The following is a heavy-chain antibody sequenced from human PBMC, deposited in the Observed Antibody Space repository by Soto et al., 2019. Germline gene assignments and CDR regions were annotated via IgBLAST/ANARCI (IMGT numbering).Heavy chain of an antibody. Sequence: QVQLVQSGAEVKKPGSSVKVSCKASGGTFSSYAISWVRQAPGQGLEWMGGIIPIFGTANYAQKFQGRVTITADESTSTAYMELSSLRSEDTAVYYCERGAGSWGLPYYYYYGMDVWGQGTTVTVSS. V-gene: IGHV1-69*12. CDR2: IIPIFGTA. CDR3: ERGAGSWGLPYYYYYGMDV. D-gene: IGHD7-27*01. J-gene: IGHJ6*02. CDR1: GGTFSSYA.